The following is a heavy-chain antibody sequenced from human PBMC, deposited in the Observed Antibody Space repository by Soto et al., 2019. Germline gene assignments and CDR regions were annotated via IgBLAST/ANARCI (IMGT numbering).Heavy chain of an antibody. V-gene: IGHV4-4*02. J-gene: IGHJ4*02. CDR3: ATLPPRIVVVVLPIPT. CDR2: IYHTGST. Sequence: QVQLQESGPRLVKPSGTLSLTCAVSGASISSTNWWTWVRQPPGKGLEWIGEIYHTGSTKYNPSLKSRVTISLDKSNNQSSLNLSSVTAPDTAVYYCATLPPRIVVVVLPIPTWGQGTLVTVSS. CDR1: GASISSTNW. D-gene: IGHD2-15*01.